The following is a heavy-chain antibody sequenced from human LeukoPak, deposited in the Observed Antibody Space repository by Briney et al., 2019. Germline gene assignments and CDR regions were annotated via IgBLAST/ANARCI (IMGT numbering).Heavy chain of an antibody. CDR2: ISGSGARA. J-gene: IGHJ6*02. CDR1: GFNFRGYA. Sequence: PGGSLRLSCAASGFNFRGYAMSWVRQAPGKGLEWVSAISGSGARAHYAESVRGRFTISRDNAQNTLHLQMSSLRADDTAVYYCAKEVVLGGTNYYYYAMDVWAKGPRSPSL. D-gene: IGHD1-7*01. CDR3: AKEVVLGGTNYYYYAMDV. V-gene: IGHV3-23*01.